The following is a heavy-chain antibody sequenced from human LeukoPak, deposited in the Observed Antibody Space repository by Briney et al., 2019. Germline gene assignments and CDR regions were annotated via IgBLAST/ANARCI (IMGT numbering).Heavy chain of an antibody. D-gene: IGHD6-6*01. V-gene: IGHV4-39*01. CDR3: ARHKGGSSLSDY. CDR2: IYYSGST. J-gene: IGHJ4*02. Sequence: SETLSLTCTVSGGSISSSSYYWVWIRQPPGKGLEWIGNIYYSGSTSYNPSLRSRITISVDPSKNQFSLKLSSVTAADTAVYYCARHKGGSSLSDYWGQGTLVTVSS. CDR1: GGSISSSSYY.